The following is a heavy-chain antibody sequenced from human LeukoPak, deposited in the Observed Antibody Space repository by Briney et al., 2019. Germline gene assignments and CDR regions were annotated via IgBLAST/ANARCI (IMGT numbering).Heavy chain of an antibody. V-gene: IGHV4-4*07. CDR3: ARDFYASGFYFWFDP. CDR1: GGYTGSHY. Sequence: SETLSLTCTVSGGYTGSHYWSWIRQPAGKGLEWIGRISPSGTTRYNPSLGSRVTMSVDTSKNYFSLRLSSVTAAGTAVYYCARDFYASGFYFWFDPWGQGMLVTVSS. CDR2: ISPSGTT. D-gene: IGHD2/OR15-2a*01. J-gene: IGHJ5*02.